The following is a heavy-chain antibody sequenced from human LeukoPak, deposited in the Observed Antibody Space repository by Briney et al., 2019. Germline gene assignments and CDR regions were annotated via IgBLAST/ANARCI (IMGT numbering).Heavy chain of an antibody. J-gene: IGHJ4*02. V-gene: IGHV4-34*01. Sequence: SETLSLTCAVYGGSFSGYFWSWIRQPPGKGLEWIGEINHSGSTNYNPSLKSRVTISVDTSKNQFSLKLSSVTAADTAVYYCARGHWYYGSGSYFDYWGQGTLVTVSS. CDR3: ARGHWYYGSGSYFDY. CDR1: GGSFSGYF. CDR2: INHSGST. D-gene: IGHD3-10*01.